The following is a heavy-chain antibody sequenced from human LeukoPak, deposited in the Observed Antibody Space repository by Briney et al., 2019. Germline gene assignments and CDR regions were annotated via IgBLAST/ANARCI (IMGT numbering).Heavy chain of an antibody. J-gene: IGHJ5*02. D-gene: IGHD2-15*01. Sequence: SETLSLTCTVSGGSISSHYWSWIRQPAGKGLEWIGRIYTSGSTIYNLSLKSRVTMSVDTSKNQFSLKLNSVTDADTAVYYCAQGYCYGGSCPWGQGTLVTVSS. CDR3: AQGYCYGGSCP. CDR1: GGSISSHY. CDR2: IYTSGST. V-gene: IGHV4-4*07.